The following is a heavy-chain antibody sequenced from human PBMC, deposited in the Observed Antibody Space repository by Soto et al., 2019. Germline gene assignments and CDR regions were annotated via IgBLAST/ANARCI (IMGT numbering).Heavy chain of an antibody. CDR2: INPNSGGT. Sequence: GASVKVSCKASGYTFTGYYMHWVRQAPGQGLEWMGWINPNSGGTNYAQKFQGRVTMTRDTSISTAYMELSRLRSDDTAVYYCARVPPNEHYYDSSGYYAPAGMDVWGQGTTVTVSS. CDR1: GYTFTGYY. CDR3: ARVPPNEHYYDSSGYYAPAGMDV. V-gene: IGHV1-2*02. J-gene: IGHJ6*02. D-gene: IGHD3-22*01.